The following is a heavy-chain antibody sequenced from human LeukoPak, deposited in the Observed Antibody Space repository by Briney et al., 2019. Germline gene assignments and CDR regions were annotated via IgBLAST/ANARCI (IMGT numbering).Heavy chain of an antibody. CDR1: GYTFTSYG. D-gene: IGHD2-2*01. J-gene: IGHJ5*02. V-gene: IGHV1-18*01. CDR3: ASFNCSSTSCYGYNWFDP. CDR2: ISAYSGNT. Sequence: VSVKVSCKASGYTFTSYGISWVRQAPGQGLEWMGWISAYSGNTNYAQKLQGRVTMTTDTSTSTAYMELRSLRSDDTAVYYCASFNCSSTSCYGYNWFDPWGQGTLVTVSS.